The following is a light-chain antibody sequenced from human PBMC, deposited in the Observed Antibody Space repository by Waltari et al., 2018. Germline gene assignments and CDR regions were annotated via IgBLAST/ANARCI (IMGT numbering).Light chain of an antibody. V-gene: IGKV1-17*01. Sequence: IQMTQSPSSLSASVGDRVTITCRASQGISSDLNWYQQKPGKAHQILIYYANHLHSGVPVRFSGSGCGAEFLLTISSLQPEDLAPYYCHQYNRLPLPFGGGTKVEIK. CDR2: YAN. J-gene: IGKJ4*01. CDR1: QGISSD. CDR3: HQYNRLPLP.